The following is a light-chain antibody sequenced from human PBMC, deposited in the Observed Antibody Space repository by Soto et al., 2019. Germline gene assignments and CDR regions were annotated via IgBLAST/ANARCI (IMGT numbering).Light chain of an antibody. V-gene: IGKV3-15*01. CDR1: QSMYNN. J-gene: IGKJ4*01. CDR2: FAS. Sequence: EIVMTQSPATLSVSPGERATLSCRASQSMYNNLAWYQQKPSQAPRLLIYFASTRATGIPARFSGSGSGTAFTLTISSLQSEDFAVYYCQQYNNWPLTFGGGTKVEI. CDR3: QQYNNWPLT.